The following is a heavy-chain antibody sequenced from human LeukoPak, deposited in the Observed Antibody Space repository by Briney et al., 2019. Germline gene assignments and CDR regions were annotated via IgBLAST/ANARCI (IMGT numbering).Heavy chain of an antibody. D-gene: IGHD2-2*01. CDR2: IYTSVST. J-gene: IGHJ4*02. CDR1: GGSISSYY. V-gene: IGHV4-4*07. Sequence: SETLSLTCTVSGGSISSYYWSWIPQPAGKGLERIGRIYTSVSTNYNPSLKSRVTMSVDTSKNQFSLRLSSVTAADTAVYYCARGPYCSSTSCYYYFDYWGQGTLVTVSS. CDR3: ARGPYCSSTSCYYYFDY.